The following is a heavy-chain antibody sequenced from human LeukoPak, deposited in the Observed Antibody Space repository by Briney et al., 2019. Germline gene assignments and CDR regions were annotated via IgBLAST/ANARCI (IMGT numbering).Heavy chain of an antibody. Sequence: PGGSLRLSCAASGFTVSNYYMSWVRQAPGKGLEWVSVIYKGGNTYYADSVKGRFTISRDNSKNTLYLQMNSLRAEETAVYYCAGGDGYNYFDYWGQGTLVTVSS. D-gene: IGHD5-24*01. J-gene: IGHJ4*02. V-gene: IGHV3-66*01. CDR2: IYKGGNT. CDR3: AGGDGYNYFDY. CDR1: GFTVSNYY.